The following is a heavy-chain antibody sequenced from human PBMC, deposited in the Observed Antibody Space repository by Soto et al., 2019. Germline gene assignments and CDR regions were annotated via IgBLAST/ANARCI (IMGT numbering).Heavy chain of an antibody. D-gene: IGHD3-10*01. Sequence: PSETLSLTCTVSGGSISSYYWSWIRQPPGKELEWIGYIYYSGSTNYNPSLKSRVTISVDTSKNQFSLKLSSVTAADTAVYYCARQGFGVLNGRVDVWGQGTTVIVSS. J-gene: IGHJ6*02. CDR3: ARQGFGVLNGRVDV. CDR1: GGSISSYY. CDR2: IYYSGST. V-gene: IGHV4-59*01.